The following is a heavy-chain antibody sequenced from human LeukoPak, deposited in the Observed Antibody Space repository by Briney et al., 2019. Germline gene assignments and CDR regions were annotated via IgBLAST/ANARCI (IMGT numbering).Heavy chain of an antibody. CDR1: GFTVSSNY. Sequence: GGSQRLSCAVSGFTVSSNYMSWVRQAPGKGLEWVSIIYSGGTTYYADSVKGRFTISRDNSKNTLYLQMNSLRAEDTAVYYCAKSGLNRFDYWGQGTLVTVSS. CDR2: IYSGGTT. J-gene: IGHJ4*02. CDR3: AKSGLNRFDY. V-gene: IGHV3-53*01. D-gene: IGHD2-15*01.